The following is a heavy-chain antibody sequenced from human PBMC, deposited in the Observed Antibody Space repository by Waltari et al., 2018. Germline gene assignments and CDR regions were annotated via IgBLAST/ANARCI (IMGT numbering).Heavy chain of an antibody. Sequence: EEQLVESGGGLVQPGGSLSLSCEGSGFTFRNYWMSWVRQAPGKGLEWVANIRRDGSQANYVDSVKDRFTISRDNAKKSLYLQMNSLRAEDTGVYYCARESTASNEGVWGQGTLVTVSS. J-gene: IGHJ4*02. D-gene: IGHD4-17*01. CDR1: GFTFRNYW. V-gene: IGHV3-7*01. CDR3: ARESTASNEGV. CDR2: IRRDGSQA.